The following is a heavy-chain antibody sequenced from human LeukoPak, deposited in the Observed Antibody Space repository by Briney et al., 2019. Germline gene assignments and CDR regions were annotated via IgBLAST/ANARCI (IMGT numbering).Heavy chain of an antibody. CDR3: ARTLLDHFDY. V-gene: IGHV4-39*07. J-gene: IGHJ4*02. Sequence: SETLSLTCTVSGGSISSYYWSWIRQPPGKGLEWIGSIYYSGSTYYNPSLKSRVTISVDTSKNQFSLKLSSVTAADTAVYYCARTLLDHFDYWGQGALVTVSS. CDR2: IYYSGST. D-gene: IGHD1-1*01. CDR1: GGSISSYY.